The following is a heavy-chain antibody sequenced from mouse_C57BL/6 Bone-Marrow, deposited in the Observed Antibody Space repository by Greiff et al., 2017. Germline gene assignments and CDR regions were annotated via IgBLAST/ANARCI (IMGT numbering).Heavy chain of an antibody. CDR1: GFNIKDTY. J-gene: IGHJ4*01. CDR3: TTGLSYAMDY. D-gene: IGHD3-3*01. V-gene: IGHV14-1*01. CDR2: FDPGDGDP. Sequence: EVQLKQSGAELVRPGASVKLSCTASGFNIKDTYMHWVKQRPEQGLEWIGRFDPGDGDPKYAPKFQGKATMTAETSSNTAYLQLSSLTSEDTAVYYCTTGLSYAMDYWGQGTSVTVSS.